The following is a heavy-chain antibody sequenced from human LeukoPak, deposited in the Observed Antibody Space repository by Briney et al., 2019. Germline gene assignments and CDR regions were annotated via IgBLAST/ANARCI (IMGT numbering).Heavy chain of an antibody. D-gene: IGHD3-22*01. Sequence: GGSLRLSCAASGFTFSSYGMHWVRQAPGKGLEWVAVIWYDGSNKYYADSVKGRFTISRDNSKNTLYLQMNSLRAEDTAVYYCAKDNYYDSTLLYFFDYWGQGTLVTVSS. CDR3: AKDNYYDSTLLYFFDY. J-gene: IGHJ4*02. V-gene: IGHV3-30*02. CDR1: GFTFSSYG. CDR2: IWYDGSNK.